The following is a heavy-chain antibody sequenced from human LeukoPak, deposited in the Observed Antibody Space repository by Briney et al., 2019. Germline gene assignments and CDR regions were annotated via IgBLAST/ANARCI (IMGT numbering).Heavy chain of an antibody. Sequence: PGGSLRLSCAASGFTVSSNYMSWVRQAPGKGLEWVSVIYSGGSTYYADSVKGRFTISRDNSKNTLYLQMNSLRAEDTAVYYCARCRGGYYFDYWGQGTLVTVSS. CDR1: GFTVSSNY. V-gene: IGHV3-53*01. CDR3: ARCRGGYYFDY. J-gene: IGHJ4*02. CDR2: IYSGGST.